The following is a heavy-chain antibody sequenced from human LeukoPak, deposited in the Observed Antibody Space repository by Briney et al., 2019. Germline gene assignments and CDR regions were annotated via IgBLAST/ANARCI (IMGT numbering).Heavy chain of an antibody. CDR1: GFTFTSYT. V-gene: IGHV3-21*01. CDR3: ARGGAAGGTDAFDI. J-gene: IGHJ3*02. CDR2: ISSSSNYK. D-gene: IGHD6-13*01. Sequence: GGSLRLSCAASGFTFTSYTMNWVRQAPGKGLEWISSISSSSNYKYYADSVKGRFTISRDNAKNSLFLQMSSLRAEGTAVYYCARGGAAGGTDAFDIWGQGTMVTVSS.